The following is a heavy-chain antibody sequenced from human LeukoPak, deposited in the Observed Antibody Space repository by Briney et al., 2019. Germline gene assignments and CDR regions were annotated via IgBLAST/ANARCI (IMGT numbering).Heavy chain of an antibody. V-gene: IGHV1-8*02. CDR1: GYTFTSYD. D-gene: IGHD7-27*01. Sequence: GASVKVSCKASGYTFTSYDINWVRQATGQGLEWMGWMGPNSGDTGFAQKFQGRVTMTRDTSINTAYMELSSLISEDTAIYYCERTPPHWGIDYWGRGTLVTVSS. CDR2: MGPNSGDT. J-gene: IGHJ4*02. CDR3: ERTPPHWGIDY.